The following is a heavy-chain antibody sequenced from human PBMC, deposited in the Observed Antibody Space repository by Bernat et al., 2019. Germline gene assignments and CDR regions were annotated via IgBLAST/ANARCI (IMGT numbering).Heavy chain of an antibody. J-gene: IGHJ4*02. V-gene: IGHV4-59*08. CDR1: GGSISSYY. D-gene: IGHD3-3*01. CDR2: IYYSGST. Sequence: QVQLQESGPGLVKPSETLSLTCTVAGGSISSYYWSWIRQPPGKGLEWIGYIYYSGSTNYNPSLKSRVPISVDTSKNQFSLKLSSVTAADTAVYYCARHRYYDFWSGYNDPLFDYWGQGTLVTVSS. CDR3: ARHRYYDFWSGYNDPLFDY.